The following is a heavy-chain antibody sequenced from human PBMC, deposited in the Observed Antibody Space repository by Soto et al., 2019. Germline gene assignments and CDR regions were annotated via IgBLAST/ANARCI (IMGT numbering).Heavy chain of an antibody. CDR3: ARHGTGLWFGELNYYYGMDV. V-gene: IGHV5-10-1*01. CDR1: GYSFTSYW. CDR2: IDPSDSYT. Sequence: PGESLKISCKGSGYSFTSYWSSWVRQMPGKGLEWMGRIDPSDSYTNYSPSFQGHVTISADKSISTAYLQWRSLKASDTAMYYCARHGTGLWFGELNYYYGMDVWGQGTTVTVSS. J-gene: IGHJ6*02. D-gene: IGHD3-10*01.